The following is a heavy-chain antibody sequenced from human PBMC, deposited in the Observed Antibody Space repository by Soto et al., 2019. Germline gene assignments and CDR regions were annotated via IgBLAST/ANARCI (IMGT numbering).Heavy chain of an antibody. CDR3: ATCPRGRGYYYGMDV. V-gene: IGHV1-69*05. CDR2: IIPIFGTA. D-gene: IGHD1-26*01. J-gene: IGHJ6*02. CDR1: GGTFSSYA. Sequence: QVQLVQSGAEVKKPGSSVKVSCKASGGTFSSYAISWVRQAPGQGLEWMGGIIPIFGTANYAQKFQGRVTXTXXXSXXTAYMELSSLRSEDTAVYYCATCPRGRGYYYGMDVWGQGTTVTVSS.